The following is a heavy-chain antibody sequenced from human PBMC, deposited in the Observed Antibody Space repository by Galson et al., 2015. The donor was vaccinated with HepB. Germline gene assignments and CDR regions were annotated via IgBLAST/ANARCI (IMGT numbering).Heavy chain of an antibody. CDR1: GFTFSSYA. CDR2: ISYDGSNK. CDR3: ARDFGLYSSKYYFDY. J-gene: IGHJ4*02. Sequence: SLRLSCAASGFTFSSYAMHWVRQAPGKGLEWVAVISYDGSNKYYADSVKGRFTISRDNSKNTLYLQMNSLRAEDTAVYYCARDFGLYSSKYYFDYWGQGTLVTVSS. D-gene: IGHD6-13*01. V-gene: IGHV3-30*04.